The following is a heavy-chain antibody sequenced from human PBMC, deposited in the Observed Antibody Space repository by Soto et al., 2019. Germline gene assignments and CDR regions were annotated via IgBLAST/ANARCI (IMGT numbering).Heavy chain of an antibody. J-gene: IGHJ3*02. Sequence: PSETLSLTCAVSGGSISSSNWWSWFRQPPGKGLEWIGEIYHSGSTNYNPSLKSRVTISVDKSKSQFSLKLSSVTAADTAVYYCARTLDRYYYDSSGYYPGPDAFDIWGQGTMVT. CDR2: IYHSGST. CDR1: GGSISSSNW. D-gene: IGHD3-22*01. V-gene: IGHV4-4*02. CDR3: ARTLDRYYYDSSGYYPGPDAFDI.